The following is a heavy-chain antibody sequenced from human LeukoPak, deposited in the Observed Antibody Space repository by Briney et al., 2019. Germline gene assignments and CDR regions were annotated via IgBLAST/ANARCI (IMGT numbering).Heavy chain of an antibody. Sequence: ASVKVSCKASGYTFTGYYMHWVRQAPGQGLEWMGRINPNSGGTNYAQKFQGRVTMTRDTSISTAYMELSRLRSDDTAVYYCARDFSGITMVRGVILPFDYWGQGTLVTVSS. D-gene: IGHD3-10*01. CDR1: GYTFTGYY. CDR3: ARDFSGITMVRGVILPFDY. J-gene: IGHJ4*02. V-gene: IGHV1-2*06. CDR2: INPNSGGT.